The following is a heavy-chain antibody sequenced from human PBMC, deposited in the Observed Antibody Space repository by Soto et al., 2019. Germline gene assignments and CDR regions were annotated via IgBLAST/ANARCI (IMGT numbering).Heavy chain of an antibody. V-gene: IGHV3-48*03. CDR1: GFSFSNYE. D-gene: IGHD2-15*01. Sequence: PGGSLRLSCAASGFSFSNYEMNWVRQAPGKGLEWVAYISSGGDTIHYADSVRGRFTVSRDNARNSLSLQMNTLRVEDTALYYCARDRVAGGYWGQGTLVTVSS. CDR3: ARDRVAGGY. J-gene: IGHJ4*02. CDR2: ISSGGDTI.